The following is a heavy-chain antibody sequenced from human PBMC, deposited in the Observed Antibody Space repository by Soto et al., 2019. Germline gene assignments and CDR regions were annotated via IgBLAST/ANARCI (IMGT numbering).Heavy chain of an antibody. D-gene: IGHD3-16*02. CDR2: LSGSGDSA. CDR1: GFSFSIYA. Sequence: PGGSLRLSCAASGFSFSIYAMSWVRQAPGKGLEWVSSLSGSGDSAYYADSVKGRFTISRDNSKNTLYLQINSLRAEDTAVYYCAKFRSDHRIAPAVIDYWGQGSQVTVSS. J-gene: IGHJ4*02. CDR3: AKFRSDHRIAPAVIDY. V-gene: IGHV3-23*01.